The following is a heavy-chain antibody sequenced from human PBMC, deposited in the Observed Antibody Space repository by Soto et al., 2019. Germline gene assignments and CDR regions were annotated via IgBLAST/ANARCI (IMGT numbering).Heavy chain of an antibody. CDR1: GGSVNNYY. D-gene: IGHD2-15*01. J-gene: IGHJ4*02. V-gene: IGHV4-4*07. CDR2: IFADGST. Sequence: QVQLQESGPGLVKPSETLSLICTVSGGSVNNYYWGWVRQPAGKGLEWIGRIFADGSTTYNPSRMGLVTLSVDTSRNQLSLELTSMTAADTAVYYCVRDHAQVVVGTGFDCWGQGAPVTVSS. CDR3: VRDHAQVVVGTGFDC.